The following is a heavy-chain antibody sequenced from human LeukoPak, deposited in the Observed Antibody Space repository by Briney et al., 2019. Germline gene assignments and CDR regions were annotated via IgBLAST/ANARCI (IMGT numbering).Heavy chain of an antibody. D-gene: IGHD1-26*01. CDR2: IIPIFGTA. Sequence: SVKVSCKASGGTFSSYAISWVRQPPGQGLEWMGGIIPIFGTANYAQKFQGRVTITADESTSTAYMELSSLRSEDTAVYYCARDRLVGSGIDFDYWGQGTLVTVSS. CDR1: GGTFSSYA. J-gene: IGHJ4*02. V-gene: IGHV1-69*13. CDR3: ARDRLVGSGIDFDY.